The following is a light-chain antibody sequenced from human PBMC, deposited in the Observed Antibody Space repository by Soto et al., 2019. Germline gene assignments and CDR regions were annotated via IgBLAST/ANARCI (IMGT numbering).Light chain of an antibody. CDR3: QQYNIFPLT. V-gene: IGKV1D-16*01. CDR2: GAS. J-gene: IGKJ4*02. Sequence: DVQMTQSPSSLSASVGDSVTITCRASERITNWLAWYQQKPGTAPKSLIYGASVLQSGVPSRFSGSGYGTEFTLTIHNLQPEDFATYYCQQYNIFPLTFGGGTKVDIK. CDR1: ERITNW.